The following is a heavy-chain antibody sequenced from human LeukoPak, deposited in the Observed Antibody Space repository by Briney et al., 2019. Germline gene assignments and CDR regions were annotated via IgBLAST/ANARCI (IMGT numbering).Heavy chain of an antibody. J-gene: IGHJ4*02. Sequence: PSETLSLTCAVYGGSFSGYYWSWIRQPPGKGLEWIGEINHSGSTNYNPSLKSRVTISVDTSKNQFSLKLSSVTAADTAVYYCARHKSGEDERGVDYWGQGTLVTVSS. D-gene: IGHD3-10*01. CDR1: GGSFSGYY. CDR2: INHSGST. V-gene: IGHV4-34*01. CDR3: ARHKSGEDERGVDY.